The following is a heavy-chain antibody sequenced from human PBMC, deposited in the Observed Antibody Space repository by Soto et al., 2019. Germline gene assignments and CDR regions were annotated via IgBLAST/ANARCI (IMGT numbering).Heavy chain of an antibody. Sequence: EVQLVESGGGLVKPGGSLRLSCAASGFTFSSYSMNWVRQALGKGLEWVSSISSSSSYIYYADSVKGRFTISRDNAKNSLYLQMNSLRAEDTAVYYCARGPPLLYGRSFYYYYGMDVWGQGTTVTVSS. V-gene: IGHV3-21*01. CDR1: GFTFSSYS. J-gene: IGHJ6*02. CDR3: ARGPPLLYGRSFYYYYGMDV. D-gene: IGHD4-17*01. CDR2: ISSSSSYI.